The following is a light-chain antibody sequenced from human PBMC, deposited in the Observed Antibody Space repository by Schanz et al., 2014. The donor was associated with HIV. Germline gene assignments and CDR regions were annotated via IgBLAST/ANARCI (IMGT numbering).Light chain of an antibody. Sequence: QSALTQPASVSGSPGQSITISCTGTSRDVGGYNYLSWYQQHPGKAPKLMIYDVSNRPSGVSNRFSGSKSGSTASLTIFGLQAEDEADYYCSSYASSTTYVFGTGTKLTVL. V-gene: IGLV2-14*01. CDR2: DVS. J-gene: IGLJ1*01. CDR1: SRDVGGYNY. CDR3: SSYASSTTYV.